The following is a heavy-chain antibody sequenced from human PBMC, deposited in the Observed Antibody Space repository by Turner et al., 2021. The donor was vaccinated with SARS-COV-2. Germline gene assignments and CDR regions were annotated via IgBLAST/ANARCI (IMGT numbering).Heavy chain of an antibody. CDR2: ISSSSSTI. D-gene: IGHD6-19*01. V-gene: IGHV3-48*01. Sequence: EVQLVESGGGLVQPGGSLRLPGAAPGFTFSSYSMNWVRQAPGKGLEWVSYISSSSSTIYYADSVKGRFTISRDNAKNSLYLQMNSLRAEDTAVYYCARDLGSIAVANWGQGTLVTVSS. J-gene: IGHJ4*02. CDR3: ARDLGSIAVAN. CDR1: GFTFSSYS.